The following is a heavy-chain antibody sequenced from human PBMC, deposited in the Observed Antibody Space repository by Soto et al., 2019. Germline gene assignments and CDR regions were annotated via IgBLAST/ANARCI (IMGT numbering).Heavy chain of an antibody. D-gene: IGHD3-22*01. CDR2: IIPILGIA. V-gene: IGHV1-69*02. CDR3: ARTYYYDSSGYPNWFDP. J-gene: IGHJ5*02. CDR1: GGTFSSYT. Sequence: QVQLVQSGAEVKKPGSSVKVSCKASGGTFSSYTISWVRQAPGQGLEWMGRIIPILGIANYAQKFQGRITSTADKSTSTAYMALSSLRSEDTAVYYCARTYYYDSSGYPNWFDPWGQGTLVTVSS.